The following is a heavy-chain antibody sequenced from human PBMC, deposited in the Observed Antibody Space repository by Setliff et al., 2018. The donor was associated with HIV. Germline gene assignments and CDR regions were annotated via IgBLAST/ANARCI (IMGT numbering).Heavy chain of an antibody. CDR1: GGSFSGNH. Sequence: PSETLSLTCTIYGGSFSGNHWSWIRQSPGNGLEWIGEVLYNGGTRYNPSLENRVSMSVDTSKNQFSLKLLSVTAADTAVYYCARGGASSKYLDPWGQGTLVTVSS. CDR3: ARGGASSKYLDP. J-gene: IGHJ5*02. CDR2: VLYNGGT. D-gene: IGHD2-15*01. V-gene: IGHV4-34*01.